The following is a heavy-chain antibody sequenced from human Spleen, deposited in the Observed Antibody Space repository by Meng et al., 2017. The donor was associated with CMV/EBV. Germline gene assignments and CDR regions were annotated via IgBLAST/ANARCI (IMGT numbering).Heavy chain of an antibody. V-gene: IGHV3-49*04. Sequence: GESLKISCTASGFTFGDYIMTWVRQAPGKGLEWVGFIRSKAYGGTTEYAASVKRRFTISRDDSKSIAYLQMNSLKTEDTAMYYCARRGYNNYPTDYWGQGTLVTVSS. D-gene: IGHD4-11*01. CDR2: IRSKAYGGTT. CDR1: GFTFGDYI. J-gene: IGHJ4*02. CDR3: ARRGYNNYPTDY.